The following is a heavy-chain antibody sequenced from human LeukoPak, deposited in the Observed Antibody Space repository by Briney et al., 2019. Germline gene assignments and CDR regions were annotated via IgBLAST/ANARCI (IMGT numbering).Heavy chain of an antibody. J-gene: IGHJ6*04. D-gene: IGHD2/OR15-2a*01. V-gene: IGHV3-23*01. CDR1: GFTFSNSD. Sequence: GGSLRLSCAASGFTFSNSDMNWVRQAPGKGLERVPFISASGGSAQYADSVRGRFTISRDNSKNTLYLQMNSLRAEDTAVYYCARDRNFLDVWGKGTTVTVSS. CDR3: ARDRNFLDV. CDR2: ISASGGSA.